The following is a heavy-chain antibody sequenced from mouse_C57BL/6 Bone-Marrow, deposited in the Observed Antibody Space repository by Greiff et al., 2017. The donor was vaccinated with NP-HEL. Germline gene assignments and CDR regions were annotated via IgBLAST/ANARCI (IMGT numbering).Heavy chain of an antibody. CDR2: INPSSGYT. V-gene: IGHV1-7*01. Sequence: QVQLQQSGAELAKPGASVKLSCKASGYTFTSYWMHWVKQRPGQGLEWIGYINPSSGYTKYNQKFKDKATFTADKSSSTAYMQLSSLTYEDSAVYYCARREVRDWYFDVWGTGTTVTVSS. CDR1: GYTFTSYW. J-gene: IGHJ1*03. CDR3: ARREVRDWYFDV.